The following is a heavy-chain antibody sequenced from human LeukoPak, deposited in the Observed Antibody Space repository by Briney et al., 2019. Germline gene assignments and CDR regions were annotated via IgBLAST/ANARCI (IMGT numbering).Heavy chain of an antibody. V-gene: IGHV4-34*01. Sequence: TSETLSLTCAVYGRSFSGYYWTWIRQTPGKGLEWIGEINHSGITDYNPSLRSRVTISVDTSKNQFSLNLSSVTAADTAVYYRARRTGSHLPNWFDPWGQGTLVTVSS. CDR2: INHSGIT. D-gene: IGHD3-10*01. J-gene: IGHJ5*02. CDR3: ARRTGSHLPNWFDP. CDR1: GRSFSGYY.